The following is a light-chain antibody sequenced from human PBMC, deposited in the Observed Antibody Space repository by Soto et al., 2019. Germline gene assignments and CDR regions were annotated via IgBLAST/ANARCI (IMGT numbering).Light chain of an antibody. CDR3: MQGVQMPPIT. J-gene: IGKJ5*01. CDR2: GAS. Sequence: MTQSPASLSASVGDRVTIPCRASQGISTWLAWYQQKAGKAPNLLIYGASNLHSGVPSRFSGSGSGTDFTLNISSVEAEDVGLYYCMQGVQMPPITFGQGTRLEIK. V-gene: IGKV1-12*01. CDR1: QGISTW.